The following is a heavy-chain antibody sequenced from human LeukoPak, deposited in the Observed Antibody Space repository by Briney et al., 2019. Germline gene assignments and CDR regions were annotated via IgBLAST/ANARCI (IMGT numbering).Heavy chain of an antibody. Sequence: SETLSLTCTVSGDSISSNSYYWGWIHQPPGKGLEWIGSIYYRGSTYYNPSLKSRVTISVDTSKNQFSLKLTSVTAADTAVYYCVRPAEQQLDAYDIWGQGKMVTVSS. J-gene: IGHJ3*02. V-gene: IGHV4-39*01. D-gene: IGHD6-13*01. CDR3: VRPAEQQLDAYDI. CDR1: GDSISSNSYY. CDR2: IYYRGST.